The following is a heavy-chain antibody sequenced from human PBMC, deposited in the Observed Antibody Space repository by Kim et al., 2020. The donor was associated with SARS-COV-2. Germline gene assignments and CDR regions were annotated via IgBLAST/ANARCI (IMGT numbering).Heavy chain of an antibody. V-gene: IGHV3-15*01. CDR1: GFTFSNAW. CDR3: TTDTGYYGSGTDYYYYGMDV. J-gene: IGHJ6*02. Sequence: GGSLRLSCAASGFTFSNAWMSWVRQAPGKGLEWVGRIKSKTDGGTTDYAATVKGRFTISRDDYKNTLYLQMNSLKTEDTAVYYCTTDTGYYGSGTDYYYYGMDVWGQGTTVTVSS. D-gene: IGHD3-10*01. CDR2: IKSKTDGGTT.